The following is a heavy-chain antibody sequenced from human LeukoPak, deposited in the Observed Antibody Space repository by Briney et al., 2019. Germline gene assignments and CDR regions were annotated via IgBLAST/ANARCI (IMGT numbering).Heavy chain of an antibody. J-gene: IGHJ5*02. CDR1: GGSISSYY. D-gene: IGHD3-3*01. CDR2: IYYSGST. CDR3: ATAYDFWRVNWFDP. Sequence: SETLSLTCTVSGGSISSYYWSWIRQPPGKGLEWIGYIYYSGSTSYNPSLKSRVTISVDTSKNQFSLKLSSVTAADTAVYYCATAYDFWRVNWFDPWGQGTLVTVSS. V-gene: IGHV4-59*12.